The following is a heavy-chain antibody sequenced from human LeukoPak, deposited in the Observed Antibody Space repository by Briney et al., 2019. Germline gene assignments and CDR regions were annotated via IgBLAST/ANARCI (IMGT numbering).Heavy chain of an antibody. J-gene: IGHJ4*02. D-gene: IGHD2-15*01. CDR1: GFTFSSYG. Sequence: PGGSLRLSCAASGFTFSSYGMHWVRQAPGKGLEWVSAISGSGGSTYYADSEKGRFTISRDNSKNTLYLQMNSLRAEDTAVYYCAKGGYCSGGSCYAVGPTDLYFDYWGQGTLVTVSS. CDR3: AKGGYCSGGSCYAVGPTDLYFDY. CDR2: ISGSGGST. V-gene: IGHV3-23*01.